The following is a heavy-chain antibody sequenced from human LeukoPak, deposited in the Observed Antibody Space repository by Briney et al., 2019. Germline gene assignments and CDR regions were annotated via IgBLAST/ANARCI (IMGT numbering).Heavy chain of an antibody. CDR1: GFTFDDYA. D-gene: IGHD5-18*01. CDR2: ISSSGSST. J-gene: IGHJ4*02. Sequence: GGSLRLSCAASGFTFDDYAMHWVRQAPGKGLEWVSGISSSGSSTYYADSVRGRFTISRDNSKNTLYLQMNSLRAEDTAVYYCAKGPKEIQPYYFDYWGQGTLVTVSS. CDR3: AKGPKEIQPYYFDY. V-gene: IGHV3-23*01.